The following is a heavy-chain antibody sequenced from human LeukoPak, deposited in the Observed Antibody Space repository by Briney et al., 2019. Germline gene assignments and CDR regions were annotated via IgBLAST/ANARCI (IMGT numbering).Heavy chain of an antibody. CDR3: ARARYCSGGSCYFGY. V-gene: IGHV3-7*05. Sequence: GGSLRLSCAVSGFTFSSYWMSWVRQAPGKGLEWVANINQDESETYYVDSVKGRFTISRDSAKNSLYLQMNSLRAEDTAVYYCARARYCSGGSCYFGYWGQGTLVTVSS. CDR2: INQDESET. J-gene: IGHJ4*02. CDR1: GFTFSSYW. D-gene: IGHD2-15*01.